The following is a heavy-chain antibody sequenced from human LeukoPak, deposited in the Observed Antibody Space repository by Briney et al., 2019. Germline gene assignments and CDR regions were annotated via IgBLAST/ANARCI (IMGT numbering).Heavy chain of an antibody. Sequence: SETLSLTCTVSSGSISSYCWSWIRQPAGKGLEWIGRIYTSGSTNYNPSLKSRVTMSVDTSKNQFSLKLSSVTAADTAVYYCARVSLTGDRLDPWGQGTLVTVSS. D-gene: IGHD7-27*01. CDR2: IYTSGST. J-gene: IGHJ5*02. CDR3: ARVSLTGDRLDP. V-gene: IGHV4-4*07. CDR1: SGSISSYC.